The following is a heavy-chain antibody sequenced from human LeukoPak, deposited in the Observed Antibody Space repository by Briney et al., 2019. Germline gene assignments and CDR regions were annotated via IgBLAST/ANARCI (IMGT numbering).Heavy chain of an antibody. CDR2: IHRSGSP. CDR3: AREILGGFNPGAY. CDR1: LDFTTSNF. V-gene: IGHV4-4*02. J-gene: IGHJ4*02. D-gene: IGHD1-14*01. Sequence: SETLSLTCTVSLDFTTSNFWSWVRQPPGKGLEWIGEIHRSGSPNYNPSLQSRATISIDRSRNQIVLELSSVTAADTAVYYCAREILGGFNPGAYWGQGTLDTVSS.